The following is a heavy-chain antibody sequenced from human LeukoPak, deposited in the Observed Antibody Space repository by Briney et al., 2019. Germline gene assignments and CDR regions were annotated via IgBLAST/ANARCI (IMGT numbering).Heavy chain of an antibody. D-gene: IGHD3-3*01. CDR1: GGSISSYY. V-gene: IGHV4-59*01. CDR2: IYYSGST. J-gene: IGHJ3*02. CDR3: ARVLLSYDFWSGYYTHDAFDI. Sequence: TASETLSLTCTVSGGSISSYYWSWIRQPPGKGLEWIGYIYYSGSTNYNPSLKSRVTISVDTSKNQFSLTLSSVTAADTAVYYCARVLLSYDFWSGYYTHDAFDIWGQGTMVTVSS.